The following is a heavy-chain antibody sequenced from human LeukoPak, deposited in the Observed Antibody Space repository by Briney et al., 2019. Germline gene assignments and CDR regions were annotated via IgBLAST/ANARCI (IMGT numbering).Heavy chain of an antibody. CDR1: GFTFSNYA. Sequence: GGSLRLSCAASGFTFSNYAMTWVRQPPGKGLEWVSSIRGSGDSTYYADSVKGRFTISRDNSKNTMYLQMSSLRAEDTALYYCARVGSGSFDYWGQGTLVTVSS. J-gene: IGHJ4*02. CDR2: IRGSGDST. V-gene: IGHV3-23*01. D-gene: IGHD6-19*01. CDR3: ARVGSGSFDY.